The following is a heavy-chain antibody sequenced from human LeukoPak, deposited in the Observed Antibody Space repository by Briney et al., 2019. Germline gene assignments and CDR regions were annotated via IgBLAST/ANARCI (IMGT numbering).Heavy chain of an antibody. V-gene: IGHV4-34*01. J-gene: IGHJ4*02. CDR3: AREGGPYRPLDY. Sequence: SQTLSLTCAVYGGSFSGYYWSWVRQPPGEGLEWIGEVHLSGRTHYNPSLESRVTMSVDMSENHISLRLTSVTAADTAVYYCAREGGPYRPLDYSGQGTLVTVSS. CDR1: GGSFSGYY. CDR2: VHLSGRT.